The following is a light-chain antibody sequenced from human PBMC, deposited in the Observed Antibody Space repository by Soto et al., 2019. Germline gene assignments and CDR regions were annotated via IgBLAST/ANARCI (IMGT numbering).Light chain of an antibody. CDR1: QDINGW. CDR3: QQYNSDPYT. Sequence: DIQLTQFPPTLSASVGDRVIITCRTSQDINGWLAWYRQKPGKAPNLLIYEASTLHTGVPSMFSGGGSGTEFTLTISSLQPDDSATFYCQQYNSDPYTFGQGTRLEIK. V-gene: IGKV1-5*03. CDR2: EAS. J-gene: IGKJ2*01.